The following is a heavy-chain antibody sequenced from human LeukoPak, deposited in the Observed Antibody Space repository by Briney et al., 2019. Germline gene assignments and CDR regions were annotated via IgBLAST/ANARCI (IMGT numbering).Heavy chain of an antibody. CDR3: ARGRVPAAITFDY. CDR2: INHSGST. Sequence: SETLSLTCAVYGGSFSGYYWSWIRQPPGKGLEWIGEINHSGSTNYNQSLKSRVTISVDTSKNQFSLKLSSVTAADTAVYYCARGRVPAAITFDYWGQGTLVTVSS. J-gene: IGHJ4*02. V-gene: IGHV4-34*01. CDR1: GGSFSGYY. D-gene: IGHD2-2*01.